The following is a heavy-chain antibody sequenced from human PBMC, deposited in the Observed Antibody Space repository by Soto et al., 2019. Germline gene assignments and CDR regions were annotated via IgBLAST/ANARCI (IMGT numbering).Heavy chain of an antibody. J-gene: IGHJ4*02. V-gene: IGHV1-18*01. CDR1: GYTFTSYG. CDR3: ARDRVVVAATKGTFFDY. D-gene: IGHD2-15*01. Sequence: QVQLVQSGAEVKKPGASVMVSCKASGYTFTSYGISWVRQAPGQGLEWMGWISAYNGNTNYAQKLQGRVTMTTDTSTSTAYMELRSLRSDDTAVYYCARDRVVVAATKGTFFDYWGQGTLVTVSS. CDR2: ISAYNGNT.